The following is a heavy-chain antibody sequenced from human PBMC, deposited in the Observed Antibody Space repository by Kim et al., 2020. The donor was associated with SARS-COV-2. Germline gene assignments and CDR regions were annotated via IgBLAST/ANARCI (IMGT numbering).Heavy chain of an antibody. CDR2: IGTAGDT. CDR1: GFTFSSYD. CDR3: ARSHGSTRGMDV. J-gene: IGHJ6*02. V-gene: IGHV3-13*04. Sequence: GGSLRLSCAASGFTFSSYDMHWVRQPTGKGLEWVSVIGTAGDTYYPGSVKGRFTISRENAKNSLYLQMNSLRAGDTAVYYCARSHGSTRGMDVWGQGTTVTVSS. D-gene: IGHD3-10*01.